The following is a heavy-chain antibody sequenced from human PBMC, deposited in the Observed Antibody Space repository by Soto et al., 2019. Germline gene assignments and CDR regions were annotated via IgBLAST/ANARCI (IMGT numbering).Heavy chain of an antibody. CDR1: GFTFSSYG. CDR2: ISYDGSNK. J-gene: IGHJ4*02. Sequence: HPGGSLRLSCAASGFTFSSYGMHWVRQAPGKGLEWVAVISYDGSNKYYADSVKGRFTISRDNSKNTLYLQMNSLRAEDTAVYYCAKTSVFRTVARGYYFDYWGQGTLVTVSS. V-gene: IGHV3-30*18. D-gene: IGHD4-17*01. CDR3: AKTSVFRTVARGYYFDY.